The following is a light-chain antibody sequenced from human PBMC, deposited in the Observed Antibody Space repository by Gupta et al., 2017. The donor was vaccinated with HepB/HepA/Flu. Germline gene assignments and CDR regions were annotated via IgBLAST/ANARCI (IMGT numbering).Light chain of an antibody. CDR3: MQGKHWPVT. CDR2: KGS. J-gene: IGKJ1*01. Sequence: VVMTQSPLSLPVTLGQSASISCRSSLPPVYSDGNTYLSWFHQRPGQSPRRLIYKGSKRDSGVPDRFSGSGSGTDFTLKISRVEAEDVGIYYCMQGKHWPVTFGQGTKVEIK. V-gene: IGKV2-30*01. CDR1: LPPVYSDGNTY.